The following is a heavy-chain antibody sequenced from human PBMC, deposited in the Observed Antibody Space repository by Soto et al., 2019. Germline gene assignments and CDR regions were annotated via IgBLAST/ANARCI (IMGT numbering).Heavy chain of an antibody. J-gene: IGHJ4*02. Sequence: VASVKVSCKASGYTFTGYYMHWVRQAPGQGLEWMGWINPNSGGTNYAQKLQGRVTMTRDTSISTAYMELSRLRSDDTAVYYCARDGGIAVAGTEVDYWGQGTLVTVSS. CDR1: GYTFTGYY. CDR2: INPNSGGT. CDR3: ARDGGIAVAGTEVDY. D-gene: IGHD6-19*01. V-gene: IGHV1-2*02.